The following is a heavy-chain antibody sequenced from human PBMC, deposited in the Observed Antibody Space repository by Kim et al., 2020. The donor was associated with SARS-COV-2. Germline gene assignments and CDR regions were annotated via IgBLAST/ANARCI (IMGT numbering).Heavy chain of an antibody. Sequence: YAAPVKGRFTISRDDSKNTLYLQMNSLKTEDTAVYYCTTDEVVVTRGFDYWGQGTLVTVSS. J-gene: IGHJ4*02. D-gene: IGHD2-21*02. V-gene: IGHV3-15*01. CDR3: TTDEVVVTRGFDY.